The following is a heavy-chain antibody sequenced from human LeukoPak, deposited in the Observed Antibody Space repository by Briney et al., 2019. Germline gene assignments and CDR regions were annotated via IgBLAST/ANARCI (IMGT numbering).Heavy chain of an antibody. Sequence: PSETLSLTCPVSGGSISSYYWSWLRQPPGKGLEWIGYTYYSGSTNYNPSLKSRVTISVDTSKNQFSLKLSSVTAADTAVYYCARSRDGYTLDYWGQGTLVTVSS. D-gene: IGHD5-12*01. CDR3: ARSRDGYTLDY. V-gene: IGHV4-59*08. J-gene: IGHJ4*02. CDR1: GGSISSYY. CDR2: TYYSGST.